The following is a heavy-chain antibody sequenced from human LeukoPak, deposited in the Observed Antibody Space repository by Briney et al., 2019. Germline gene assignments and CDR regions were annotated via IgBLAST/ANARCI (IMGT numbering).Heavy chain of an antibody. CDR3: ARAPILMYSRTDHWFDP. CDR2: IYTSGRT. CDR1: GGSISSGSYY. J-gene: IGHJ5*02. D-gene: IGHD6-13*01. V-gene: IGHV4-61*09. Sequence: PSETLSLTCTVSGGSISSGSYYWSWIRQPAGKGLEWIGHIYTSGRTNYNPSLKSRVTISEDTSKNQFSLKLSSVTAADTAVYYCARAPILMYSRTDHWFDPWGQGTLVTVSS.